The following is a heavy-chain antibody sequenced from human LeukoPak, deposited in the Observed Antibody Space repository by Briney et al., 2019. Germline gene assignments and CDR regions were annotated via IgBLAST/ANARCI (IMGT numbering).Heavy chain of an antibody. D-gene: IGHD3-9*01. CDR1: GFTFSSYG. Sequence: GGSLRLSCAASGFTFSSYGMHWVRQAPGKGLEWVAFIRYDGSNKYYADSVKGRFTIPRDNSKNTLYLQMNSLRAEDTAVYYCAKGGYDILTGYLDWGQGTLVTVSS. CDR3: AKGGYDILTGYLD. V-gene: IGHV3-30*02. J-gene: IGHJ4*02. CDR2: IRYDGSNK.